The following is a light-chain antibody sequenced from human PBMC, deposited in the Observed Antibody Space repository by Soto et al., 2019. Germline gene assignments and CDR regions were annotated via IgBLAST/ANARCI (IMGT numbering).Light chain of an antibody. CDR3: QQYGSSVRT. Sequence: DIALTQSPGTLSLSPGDRATLSCRASQSVNSGSLAWYQQRPGQAPRLLIYGATIRATGIPDKFSGSGSGTDFTLTISRLEPEDFAVYYCQQYGSSVRTFGQGTKVEIK. J-gene: IGKJ1*01. CDR2: GAT. CDR1: QSVNSGS. V-gene: IGKV3-20*01.